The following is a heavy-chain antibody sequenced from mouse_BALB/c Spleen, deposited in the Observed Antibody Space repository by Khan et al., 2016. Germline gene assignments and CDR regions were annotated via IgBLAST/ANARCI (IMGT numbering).Heavy chain of an antibody. CDR2: MNTYTGEP. D-gene: IGHD2-4*01. J-gene: IGHJ1*01. CDR1: GYTFTNYG. Sequence: QIQLVQSGPELKKPGETVKISCKASGYTFTNYGMNRVKQAPGKGLKWMGWMNTYTGEPTYADDFKGRFAFSLKTSARTAYLQINNLKNEDTATXFCARDYDYDGDWYIDVWGAGTTVTVSS. V-gene: IGHV9-3-1*01. CDR3: ARDYDYDGDWYIDV.